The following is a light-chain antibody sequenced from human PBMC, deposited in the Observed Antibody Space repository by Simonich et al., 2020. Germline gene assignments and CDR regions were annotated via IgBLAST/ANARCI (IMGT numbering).Light chain of an antibody. Sequence: QAVVTQEPSLTLSPGGTVTLTCGSSTGGVTSGHYPYWFQQKPGQAPRKLIFDTSNKNAWTPARFSGSLLGGKAALTLSGAQPEDEAEYYCLLSYSGARLVVFGGGTKLTVL. CDR3: LLSYSGARLVV. CDR2: DTS. V-gene: IGLV7-46*01. J-gene: IGLJ2*01. CDR1: TGGVTSGHY.